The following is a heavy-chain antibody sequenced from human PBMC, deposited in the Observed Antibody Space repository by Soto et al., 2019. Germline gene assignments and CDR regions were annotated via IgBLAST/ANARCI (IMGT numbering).Heavy chain of an antibody. Sequence: GGSLRLSCAASGFTFSSYGMHWVRQAPGKGLEWVAVIWYDGSNKYYADSVKGRFTISRDNSKNTLYLQMNSLRAEDTAVYYCARAMVRGFFYYYYGMDVWGQGTTVAVSS. J-gene: IGHJ6*02. D-gene: IGHD3-10*01. CDR1: GFTFSSYG. CDR3: ARAMVRGFFYYYYGMDV. CDR2: IWYDGSNK. V-gene: IGHV3-33*01.